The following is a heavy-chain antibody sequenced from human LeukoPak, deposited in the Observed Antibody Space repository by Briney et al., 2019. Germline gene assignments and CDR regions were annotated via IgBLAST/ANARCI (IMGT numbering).Heavy chain of an antibody. Sequence: PGGSLRLSCAASGFTFSSFWMSWVRQAPGKGLEWVANIKEDGSEKYYVDSLKGRFTISRDNAKNSLYLQMKSPRAEDTAVYYCARVGRLEWFYYAMDVWGQGTTVTDSS. CDR3: ARVGRLEWFYYAMDV. CDR1: GFTFSSFW. J-gene: IGHJ6*02. D-gene: IGHD3-3*01. V-gene: IGHV3-7*01. CDR2: IKEDGSEK.